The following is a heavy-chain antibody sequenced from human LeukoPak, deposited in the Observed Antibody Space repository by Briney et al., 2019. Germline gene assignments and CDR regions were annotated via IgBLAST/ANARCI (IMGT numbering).Heavy chain of an antibody. Sequence: SETLSLTCAVSGYSISSGYYWDWIRQPPGKGLEWIGTMYHSGSTYYNPSLKSRVTISVDTSKNQFSLKLTSVTAADAAVYYCARRIAAATHFDYWGQGTLVTVSS. CDR3: ARRIAAATHFDY. CDR2: MYHSGST. J-gene: IGHJ4*02. V-gene: IGHV4-38-2*01. D-gene: IGHD6-13*01. CDR1: GYSISSGYY.